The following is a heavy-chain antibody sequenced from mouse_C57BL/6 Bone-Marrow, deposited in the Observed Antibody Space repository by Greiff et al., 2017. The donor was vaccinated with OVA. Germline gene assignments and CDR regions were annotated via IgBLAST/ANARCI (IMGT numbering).Heavy chain of an antibody. Sequence: EVQRVESGPGLVKPSQSLSLTCSVTGYSITSGYYWNWIRQFPGNKLEWMGYISYDGSNNYNPSLKNRISITRDTSKNQFFLKLNSVTTEDTATYYCARVTTVVAVDYWGQGTTLTVSS. D-gene: IGHD1-1*01. J-gene: IGHJ2*01. CDR3: ARVTTVVAVDY. CDR1: GYSITSGYY. V-gene: IGHV3-6*01. CDR2: ISYDGSN.